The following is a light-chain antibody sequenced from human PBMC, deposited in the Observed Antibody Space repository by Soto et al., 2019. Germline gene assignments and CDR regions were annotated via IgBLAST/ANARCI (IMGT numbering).Light chain of an antibody. CDR3: QQYNFYPYT. J-gene: IGKJ2*01. CDR2: AAS. V-gene: IGKV1-39*01. Sequence: DIQMTQSPSSLSASVGDRVTITCRASQSISSYLNWYQQKPGKAPKLLIYAASSLQSGVPSRFSGSGSGTDFTLTISSLQPEDFATYYCQQYNFYPYTFGQGTKVDIK. CDR1: QSISSY.